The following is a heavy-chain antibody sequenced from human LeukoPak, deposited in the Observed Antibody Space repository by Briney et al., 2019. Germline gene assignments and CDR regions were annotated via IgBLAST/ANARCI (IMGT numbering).Heavy chain of an antibody. CDR1: GASISSSHW. D-gene: IGHD3-16*01. CDR2: IYYSGST. Sequence: SSETLPLTCAVSGASISSSHWWSWVRQPPGKGLEWIAEIYYSGSTNCNPSLKSRVTMSVDTSKNQFSLKLSSVTAADTAVYYCARGGGVAENDYWGQGTLVTVSS. V-gene: IGHV4-4*02. J-gene: IGHJ4*02. CDR3: ARGGGVAENDY.